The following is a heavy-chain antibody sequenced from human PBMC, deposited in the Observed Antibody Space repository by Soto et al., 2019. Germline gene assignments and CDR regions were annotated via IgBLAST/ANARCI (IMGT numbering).Heavy chain of an antibody. D-gene: IGHD5-12*01. CDR1: GITFSSYG. Sequence: GGSLRLSCAASGITFSSYGMHWVRQAPGKGLEWVAVIWYDGSNKYYADSVKGRFTISRDNSKNTLYLQMNSLRAEDTAVYYCAREIGGYDYDAFDIWGQGAMVTVSS. V-gene: IGHV3-33*01. CDR2: IWYDGSNK. CDR3: AREIGGYDYDAFDI. J-gene: IGHJ3*02.